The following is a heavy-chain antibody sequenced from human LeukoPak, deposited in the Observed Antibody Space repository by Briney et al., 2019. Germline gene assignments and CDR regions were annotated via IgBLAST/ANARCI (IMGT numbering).Heavy chain of an antibody. V-gene: IGHV4-59*08. J-gene: IGHJ4*02. CDR2: VYYSGST. D-gene: IGHD1-26*01. Sequence: SETLSLTCTVSGGVISIYGWSWFRQPPGKGLEWIGEVYYSGSTDYNPSLKSRVTIAVDTSKKQFSLKLSSVTAADTAVYFCARHLPGIPINYQFDYWGQGIQVTVSS. CDR3: ARHLPGIPINYQFDY. CDR1: GGVISIYG.